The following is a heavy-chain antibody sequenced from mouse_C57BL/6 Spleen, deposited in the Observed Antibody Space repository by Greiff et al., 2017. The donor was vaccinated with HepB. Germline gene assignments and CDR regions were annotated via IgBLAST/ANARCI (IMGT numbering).Heavy chain of an antibody. CDR1: GYTFTSYG. Sequence: QVQLQQSGAELARPGASVKLSCKASGYTFTSYGISWVKQRTGQGLEWIGEIYPRSGNTYYNEKFKGKATLTADKSSSTAYMELRSLTSEDSAVDFCARRDYGSSRYAMDYWGQGTSVTVSS. V-gene: IGHV1-81*01. CDR2: IYPRSGNT. D-gene: IGHD1-1*01. CDR3: ARRDYGSSRYAMDY. J-gene: IGHJ4*01.